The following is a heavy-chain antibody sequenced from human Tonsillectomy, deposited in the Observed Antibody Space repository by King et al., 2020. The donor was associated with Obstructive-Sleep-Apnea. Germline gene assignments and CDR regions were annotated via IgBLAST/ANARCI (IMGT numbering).Heavy chain of an antibody. Sequence: VQLVESGGGLVKPGESLRLSCAASGFTFSSYSMNWVRQAPGKGLEWVSSISSSSSYIYYADSVKGRFTISIDNAKNSLYLQMNSLRAEDTAVYYCARNLVGATPYFDYWGQGTLVTVSS. V-gene: IGHV3-21*01. CDR1: GFTFSSYS. CDR3: ARNLVGATPYFDY. J-gene: IGHJ4*02. CDR2: ISSSSSYI. D-gene: IGHD1-26*01.